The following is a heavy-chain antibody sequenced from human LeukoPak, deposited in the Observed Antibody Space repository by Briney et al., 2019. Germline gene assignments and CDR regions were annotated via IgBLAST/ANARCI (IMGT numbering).Heavy chain of an antibody. V-gene: IGHV4-39*07. CDR3: ARGFSAMVTH. J-gene: IGHJ4*02. D-gene: IGHD5-18*01. CDR2: IYYSGST. CDR1: GGSISSSSYY. Sequence: SETLSLTCTVSGGSISSSSYYWGWIRQPPGKGLEWIGSIYYSGSTYYNPPLKSRVTISVDTSKNQFSLKLSSVTAADTAVYCCARGFSAMVTHWGQGTLVTVSS.